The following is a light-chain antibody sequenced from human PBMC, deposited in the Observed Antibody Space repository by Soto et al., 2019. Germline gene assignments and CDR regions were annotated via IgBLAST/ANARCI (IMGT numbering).Light chain of an antibody. J-gene: IGKJ5*01. Sequence: EIVLTQSPANLSLSPGDRATLSCRASQSVSSYLAWYQQKPGQAPRLLIYDASNRATGIPARFSGSGSGTDFTLTISSLEPEDFAVYYCQQYNNWPLSITFGQGTRLEI. CDR3: QQYNNWPLSIT. CDR1: QSVSSY. V-gene: IGKV3-11*01. CDR2: DAS.